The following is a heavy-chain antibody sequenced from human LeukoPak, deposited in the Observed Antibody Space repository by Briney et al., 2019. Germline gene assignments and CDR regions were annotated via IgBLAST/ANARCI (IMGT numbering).Heavy chain of an antibody. CDR2: ISSSSTYI. Sequence: GGSLRLFCAASGLTFSNYNMNWVRQAPGKGLEWVSTISSSSTYIYYADSVKGRFTISRDNAENSLYLQMSSLRAEDTAVYYCARGRPIDHWGQGTLVTVSS. D-gene: IGHD1-1*01. CDR1: GLTFSNYN. V-gene: IGHV3-21*01. CDR3: ARGRPIDH. J-gene: IGHJ4*02.